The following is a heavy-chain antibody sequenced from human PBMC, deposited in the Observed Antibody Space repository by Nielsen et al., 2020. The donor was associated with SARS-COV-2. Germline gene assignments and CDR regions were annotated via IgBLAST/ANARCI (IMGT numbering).Heavy chain of an antibody. Sequence: ASVKVSCKASGYTFTGYYMHWVRQAPGQGLEWMGRINPNSGGTNYAQKFQGRVTMTRDTSISTAYMELSRLRSDDTAVYYCARGLWSYYDILTEDPWGQGTLVTVSS. CDR2: INPNSGGT. CDR1: GYTFTGYY. D-gene: IGHD3-9*01. V-gene: IGHV1-2*06. J-gene: IGHJ5*02. CDR3: ARGLWSYYDILTEDP.